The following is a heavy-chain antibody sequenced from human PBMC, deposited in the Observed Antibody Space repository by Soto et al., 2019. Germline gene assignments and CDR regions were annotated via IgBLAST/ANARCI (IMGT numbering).Heavy chain of an antibody. CDR2: IIPILGIA. J-gene: IGHJ4*02. CDR3: ATSLVGIAVAGTVYFDY. CDR1: GGTFSSYT. D-gene: IGHD6-19*01. V-gene: IGHV1-69*02. Sequence: ASVKVSCKASGGTFSSYTISWVRQAPGQGLEWMGRIIPILGIANYAQKFQGRVTITADKSTSTAYMELSSLRSEDTAVYYCATSLVGIAVAGTVYFDYWGQGTLVTVSS.